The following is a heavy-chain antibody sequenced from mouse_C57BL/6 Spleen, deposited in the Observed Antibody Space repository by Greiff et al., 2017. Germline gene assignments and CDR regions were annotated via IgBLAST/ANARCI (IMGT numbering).Heavy chain of an antibody. V-gene: IGHV1-55*01. CDR2: IYPGSGST. CDR1: GYTFTSYW. CDR3: AIGLYYYGSKAY. D-gene: IGHD1-1*01. Sequence: QVQLQQPGAELVKPGASVKMSCKASGYTFTSYWITWVKQRPGQGLEWIGDIYPGSGSTNYNEKFKSKATLTVDTSSSTAYMQLSILTSEDSAVYYCAIGLYYYGSKAYWGQGTTLTVSS. J-gene: IGHJ2*01.